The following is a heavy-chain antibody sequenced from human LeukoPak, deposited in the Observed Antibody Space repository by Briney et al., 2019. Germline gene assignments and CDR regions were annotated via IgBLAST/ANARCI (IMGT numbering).Heavy chain of an antibody. V-gene: IGHV3-23*01. D-gene: IGHD3-22*01. CDR2: VSDSGRGT. J-gene: IGHJ4*02. CDR3: AKEGYYDRGGYEDY. CDR1: GFTFISYG. Sequence: GGSLRLSCAASGFTFISYGMSWVRPAPGKGLEWVSAVSDSGRGTYYADSVKGRFTISGDSSKDTLYLQMNILRAEDTAVYYCAKEGYYDRGGYEDYWGQGTLVTVSS.